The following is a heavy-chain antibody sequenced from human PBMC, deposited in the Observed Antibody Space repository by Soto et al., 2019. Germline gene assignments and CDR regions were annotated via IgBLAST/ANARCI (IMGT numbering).Heavy chain of an antibody. CDR2: IIPIFGTA. CDR3: ARVVVADTDYYYGMDV. V-gene: IGHV1-69*12. J-gene: IGHJ6*02. D-gene: IGHD2-15*01. CDR1: GGTFSSYA. Sequence: QVQLVQSGAEVKKPGSSVKVSCKASGGTFSSYAISWVRQAPGQGLEWMGGIIPIFGTAHYAQKFQGRVTITADESTSTAYMELSSLRSEDTAVYYCARVVVADTDYYYGMDVWGQGTTVTVSS.